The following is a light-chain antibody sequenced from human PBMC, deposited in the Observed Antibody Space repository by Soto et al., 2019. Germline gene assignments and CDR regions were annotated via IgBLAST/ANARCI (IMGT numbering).Light chain of an antibody. CDR2: EVS. Sequence: QSALTQPASVSGPPGQSITISCTGTSSDVGGYNYVSWYQQHPGKAPKLMIYEVSNRPSGISNRFSGSKSGNTASLTISGLQAEDEADYYCSSYTSSSSVVFGGGTKLTAL. CDR1: SSDVGGYNY. V-gene: IGLV2-14*01. CDR3: SSYTSSSSVV. J-gene: IGLJ2*01.